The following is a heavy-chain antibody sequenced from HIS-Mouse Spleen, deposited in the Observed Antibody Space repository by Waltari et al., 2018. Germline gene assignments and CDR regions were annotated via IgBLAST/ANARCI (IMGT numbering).Heavy chain of an antibody. CDR1: GGAISSSSYY. Sequence: QLQLQESGPGLVKPSEPLSLTCTVSGGAISSSSYYWGWIRQPPGKGLEWIGSTYYSGSTYYNPSLKSRVTISVDTSKNQFSLKLSSVTAADTAVYYCAREIPYSSSWYDWYFDLWGRGTLVTVSS. D-gene: IGHD6-13*01. J-gene: IGHJ2*01. CDR2: TYYSGST. V-gene: IGHV4-39*07. CDR3: AREIPYSSSWYDWYFDL.